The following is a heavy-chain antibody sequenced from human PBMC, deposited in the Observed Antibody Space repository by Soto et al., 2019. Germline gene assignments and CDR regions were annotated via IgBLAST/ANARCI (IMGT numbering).Heavy chain of an antibody. D-gene: IGHD6-19*01. J-gene: IGHJ5*02. V-gene: IGHV1-69*08. CDR2: IIPLMGIA. Sequence: QVQLVQSGAEVKKPGSSVKVSCKASGGTFSSYTISWVRQAPGQGLEWMGRIIPLMGIANYAQKFQGRVTHTXXKXTXXDYMELSSLRAEDRAVYYCARDVIAVPPAIPWFDPWGQGTLVTVSS. CDR3: ARDVIAVPPAIPWFDP. CDR1: GGTFSSYT.